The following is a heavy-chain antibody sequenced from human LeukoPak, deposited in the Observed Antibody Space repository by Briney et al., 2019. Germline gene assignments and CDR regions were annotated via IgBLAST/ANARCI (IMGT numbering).Heavy chain of an antibody. V-gene: IGHV3-74*01. D-gene: IGHD1-26*01. CDR1: GFTFSSYW. Sequence: GGSLRLSCAAPGFTFSSYWMHWVRQAPGKGLVWVSRINTDGSSTSFADSVRGRFTISRDNAKSTLYVQMNSLRAEDTAVYYCARESGRDRPNVFQHWGQGTLVTVSS. CDR2: INTDGSST. J-gene: IGHJ1*01. CDR3: ARESGRDRPNVFQH.